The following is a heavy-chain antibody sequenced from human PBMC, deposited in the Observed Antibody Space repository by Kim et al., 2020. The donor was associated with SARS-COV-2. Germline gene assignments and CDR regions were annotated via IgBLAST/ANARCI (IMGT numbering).Heavy chain of an antibody. J-gene: IGHJ4*02. CDR3: ARRFCSTTSCLLDY. Sequence: ADSVKGRFTISRDNAKNSLYLQMISLRAEDTALYYWARRFCSTTSCLLDYWGQGTLVTVSS. V-gene: IGHV3-48*03. D-gene: IGHD2-2*01.